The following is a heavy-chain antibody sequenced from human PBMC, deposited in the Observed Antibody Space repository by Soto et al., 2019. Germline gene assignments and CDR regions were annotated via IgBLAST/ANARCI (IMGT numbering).Heavy chain of an antibody. CDR2: ISAYNGNT. V-gene: IGHV1-18*04. D-gene: IGHD3-22*01. CDR1: GYTGNNYG. Sequence: AIVKESRKASGYTGNNYGTSWVQQDPGKGLEWMGWISAYNGNTNYAQKLQGRVTMTTDTSTSTAYMELRSLRSDDTAVYYFARDLGSITMIVVVPNFDYWG. J-gene: IGHJ4*01. CDR3: ARDLGSITMIVVVPNFDY.